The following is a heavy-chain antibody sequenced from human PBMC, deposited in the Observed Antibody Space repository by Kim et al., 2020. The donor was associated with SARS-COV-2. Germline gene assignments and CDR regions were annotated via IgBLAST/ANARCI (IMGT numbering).Heavy chain of an antibody. Sequence: KYSADPAKGRFTIYRNNTKNTLYLQMNSLRAEDTAVYYCAREIVSYYGMDVWGQGTTVTVSS. CDR2: K. D-gene: IGHD1-26*01. J-gene: IGHJ6*02. V-gene: IGHV3-30*01. CDR3: AREIVSYYGMDV.